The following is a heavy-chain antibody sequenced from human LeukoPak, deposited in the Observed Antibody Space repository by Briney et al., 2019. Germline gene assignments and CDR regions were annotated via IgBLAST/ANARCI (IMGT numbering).Heavy chain of an antibody. Sequence: SVKVSCKAFGGTFSSYAISWVRQAPGQGLEWMGRIIPIFGTANYAQKFQGRVTITTDESTSTAYMELSSLRSEDTAVYYCAIEWFGELWPFDYWGQGTLVTVSS. CDR3: AIEWFGELWPFDY. J-gene: IGHJ4*02. CDR2: IIPIFGTA. CDR1: GGTFSSYA. D-gene: IGHD3-10*01. V-gene: IGHV1-69*05.